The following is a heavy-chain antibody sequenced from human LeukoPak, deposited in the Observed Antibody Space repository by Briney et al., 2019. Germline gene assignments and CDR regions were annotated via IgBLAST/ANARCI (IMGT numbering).Heavy chain of an antibody. CDR1: GFTFSIYT. CDR3: ARDGYQVPTTFGTFDP. CDR2: ISAGSRHI. J-gene: IGHJ5*02. V-gene: IGHV3-21*01. Sequence: GGSLRLSCEASGFTFSIYTMNWVRQAPGKGLEWVSVISAGSRHIYYADSVRGRFTISRGDAKNSLYLQMNSLRAEDTAIYYCARDGYQVPTTFGTFDPWGQGTLVTVSS. D-gene: IGHD3-3*01.